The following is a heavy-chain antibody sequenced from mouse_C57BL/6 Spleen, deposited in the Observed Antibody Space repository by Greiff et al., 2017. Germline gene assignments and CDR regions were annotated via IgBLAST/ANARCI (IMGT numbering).Heavy chain of an antibody. CDR3: ARGDYDSLFAY. D-gene: IGHD2-4*01. CDR2: ISYDGSN. J-gene: IGHJ3*01. CDR1: GYSITSGYY. Sequence: EVQLVESGPGLVKPSQSLSLTCSVTGYSITSGYYWNWIRQFPGNKLEWMGYISYDGSNNYNPSLKNRISITRDTSKNQFFLKLNSVTTEDTATYYCARGDYDSLFAYWGQGTLVTVSA. V-gene: IGHV3-6*01.